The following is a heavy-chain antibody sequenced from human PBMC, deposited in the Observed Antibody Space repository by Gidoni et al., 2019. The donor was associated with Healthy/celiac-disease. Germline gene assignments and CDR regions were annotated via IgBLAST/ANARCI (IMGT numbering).Heavy chain of an antibody. CDR1: GGSISSRSYY. D-gene: IGHD5-18*01. Sequence: QLQLQESGPGLVKPSETLSLTCTVSGGSISSRSYYWGWIRQPPGKGLEWIGSIYYSGSTYYNPSLKSRVTISVDTSKNQFSLKLSSVTAADTAVYYCARRGYSYGTGYGIDYWGQGTLVTVSS. CDR2: IYYSGST. CDR3: ARRGYSYGTGYGIDY. V-gene: IGHV4-39*01. J-gene: IGHJ4*02.